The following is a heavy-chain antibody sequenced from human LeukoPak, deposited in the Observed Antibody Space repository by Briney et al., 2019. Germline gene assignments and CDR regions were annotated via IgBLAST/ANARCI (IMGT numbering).Heavy chain of an antibody. V-gene: IGHV4-61*08. CDR3: ARGRSYYTY. J-gene: IGHJ4*02. CDR1: GGSISSGDYY. Sequence: SSETLSLTCTVSGGSISSGDYYWSWIRQPPGKGLEWIGFMYYSGNSNYNPSLKSRVTISVDSSMNQFSLRLSSVTAADTAVYYCARGRSYYTYWGRGTLVTVSS. D-gene: IGHD1-26*01. CDR2: MYYSGNS.